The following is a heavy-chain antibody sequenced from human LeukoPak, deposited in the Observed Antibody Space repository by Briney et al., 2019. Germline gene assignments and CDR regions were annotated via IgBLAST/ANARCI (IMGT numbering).Heavy chain of an antibody. J-gene: IGHJ6*03. Sequence: GASVKVSCKASGGTFSSYAISWVRQAPGQGLEWMGGIIPIFGTANYAQKFQGRVTITADKSTSTAYMELSSLRSEDTAVYYCARSIVVVVAATGYYYYYYMDVWGKGTTVTISS. V-gene: IGHV1-69*06. CDR2: IIPIFGTA. CDR3: ARSIVVVVAATGYYYYYYMDV. D-gene: IGHD2-15*01. CDR1: GGTFSSYA.